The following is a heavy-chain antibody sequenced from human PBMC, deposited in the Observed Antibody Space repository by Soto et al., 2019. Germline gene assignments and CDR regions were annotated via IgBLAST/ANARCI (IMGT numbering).Heavy chain of an antibody. CDR1: GYTFTTYG. CDR2: ISAYNGNT. V-gene: IGHV1-18*01. D-gene: IGHD3-10*01. CDR3: AREIVGELSPNWFYP. J-gene: IGHJ5*02. Sequence: QVQLVQSGAEVKKPGASVKVSCKASGYTFTTYGITWVRQAPGQGLEWMGWISAYNGNTNYAQKLQGRVTMTTDTSTSTAYMELRSLRSDDTAVYYCAREIVGELSPNWFYPWGPGTLVTVSS.